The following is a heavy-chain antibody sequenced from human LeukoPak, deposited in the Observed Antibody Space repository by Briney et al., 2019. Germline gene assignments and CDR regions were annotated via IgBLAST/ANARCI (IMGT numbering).Heavy chain of an antibody. CDR3: ARHELSSDWYPAFLDY. CDR2: INHSGST. D-gene: IGHD6-13*01. Sequence: PSETLSLTCAVYGGSFSGYCWSWIRQPPGKGLEWIGEINHSGSTDYNPSLKSRVTISVDTSKNQFSLKLSSVTAADTAVYYCARHELSSDWYPAFLDYWGQGTLVTVSS. CDR1: GGSFSGYC. J-gene: IGHJ4*02. V-gene: IGHV4-34*01.